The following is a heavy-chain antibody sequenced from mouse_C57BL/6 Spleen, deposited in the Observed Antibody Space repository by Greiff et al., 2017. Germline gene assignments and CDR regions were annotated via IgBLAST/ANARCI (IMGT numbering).Heavy chain of an antibody. CDR2: IRNKANGYTT. CDR3: ASCWVGSWFAY. Sequence: EVQVVESGGGLVQPGGSLSLSCAASGFTFTDYYMSWVRQPPGKALEWLGFIRNKANGYTTEYSASVKGRFTISRDNSQSILYLQMSALRAEDSATYYCASCWVGSWFAYWGQGTLVTVSA. J-gene: IGHJ3*01. D-gene: IGHD1-1*02. V-gene: IGHV7-3*01. CDR1: GFTFTDYY.